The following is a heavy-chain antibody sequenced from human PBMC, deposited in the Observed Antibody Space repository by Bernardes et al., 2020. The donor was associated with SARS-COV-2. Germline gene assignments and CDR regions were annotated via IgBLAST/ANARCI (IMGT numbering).Heavy chain of an antibody. CDR3: ARGSLFYHNDEAPFHY. D-gene: IGHD2-8*01. Sequence: GGSLRLSCVASGFNFANYKMSWVRQAPGEGLEWLSHIGGGGSYTYYTDSVTARFTISRDNAKNSLYLQMNSLRDEDTAVYYCARGSLFYHNDEAPFHYWGQGTLVTVSS. J-gene: IGHJ4*02. CDR1: GFNFANYK. CDR2: IGGGGSYT. V-gene: IGHV3-11*06.